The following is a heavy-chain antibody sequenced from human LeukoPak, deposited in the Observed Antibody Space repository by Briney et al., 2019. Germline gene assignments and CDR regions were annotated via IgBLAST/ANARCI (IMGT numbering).Heavy chain of an antibody. CDR1: GYTFTSYD. J-gene: IGHJ4*02. Sequence: GASVKVSCKASGYTFTSYDINWVRQATGQGLEWMGGMNPNSGNTGYAQKFQGRVTMTRNTSISTAYMELSSLRSEDTAVYYCARVTQTDYDFDYWGQGTLVTVSS. CDR2: MNPNSGNT. D-gene: IGHD4-17*01. CDR3: ARVTQTDYDFDY. V-gene: IGHV1-8*01.